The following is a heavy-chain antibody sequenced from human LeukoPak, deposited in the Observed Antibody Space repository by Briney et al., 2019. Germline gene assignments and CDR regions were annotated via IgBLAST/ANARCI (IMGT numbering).Heavy chain of an antibody. J-gene: IGHJ4*02. V-gene: IGHV4-34*01. CDR3: ARGTDILTG. Sequence: SETLSLTCAVYGGSFSGYYWSWIRQPPGKGLEWIGEIDHSGSTNYNPSLKSRVTISVDTSKNQFSLKLSSVTAADTAVYYCARGTDILTGWGQGTLVTVSS. CDR1: GGSFSGYY. CDR2: IDHSGST. D-gene: IGHD3-9*01.